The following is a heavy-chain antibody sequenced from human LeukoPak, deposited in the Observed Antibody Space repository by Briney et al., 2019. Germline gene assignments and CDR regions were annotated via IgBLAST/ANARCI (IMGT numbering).Heavy chain of an antibody. CDR3: ARSQSSSLIDY. D-gene: IGHD6-13*01. CDR2: IWYNGSSK. V-gene: IGHV3-33*01. Sequence: GGSLRLSCAASGFSFSAYGVHWVRQAPGKGLEWVAVIWYNGSSKDYADSVKGRFTFSRDNSKNTLYLQMNSLTVEDTAVYYCARSQSSSLIDYWGQGTLVTVSS. CDR1: GFSFSAYG. J-gene: IGHJ4*02.